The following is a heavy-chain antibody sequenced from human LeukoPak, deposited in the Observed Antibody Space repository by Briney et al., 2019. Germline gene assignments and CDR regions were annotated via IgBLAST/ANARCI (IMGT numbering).Heavy chain of an antibody. CDR2: ISAYNGNT. V-gene: IGHV1-18*01. D-gene: IGHD2-15*01. Sequence: SVKDSCKASGYTFTSYGISWVRQAPGQGLEWMGWISAYNGNTNYAQKFQGRVTITRDTSASTAYMELSSLRSEDTAVYYCARDCSGGSCYVAFDYWGQGTLVTVSS. CDR3: ARDCSGGSCYVAFDY. CDR1: GYTFTSYG. J-gene: IGHJ4*02.